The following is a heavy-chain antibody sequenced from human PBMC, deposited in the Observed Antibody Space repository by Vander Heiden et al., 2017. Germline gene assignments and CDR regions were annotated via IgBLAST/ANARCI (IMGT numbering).Heavy chain of an antibody. Sequence: QVQLQESGPGLVKPSETLSLTCTVSGGSISSSYWSWIRQPPGQGLEWIGYIYYRGSTNYNPSLKSRVTISVDTSKNQFSLKLSSLTAADTAVYYCARLAVDWKDYYYGMDVWGQGTTVTVSS. V-gene: IGHV4-59*08. J-gene: IGHJ6*02. CDR2: IYYRGST. D-gene: IGHD2-21*01. CDR3: ARLAVDWKDYYYGMDV. CDR1: GGSISSSY.